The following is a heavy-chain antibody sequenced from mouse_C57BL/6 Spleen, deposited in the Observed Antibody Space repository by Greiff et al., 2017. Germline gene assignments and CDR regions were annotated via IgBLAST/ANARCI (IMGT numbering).Heavy chain of an antibody. V-gene: IGHV1-52*01. CDR2: IDPSDSET. Sequence: QVQLQQPGAELVRPGSSVKLSCKASGYTFTSYWMHWVKQRPIQGLEWIGNIDPSDSETHYNQKFKDKATLTVDKSSSTAYMQLSSLTSEDSAVYYGARSDYYGSGPYYFDYWGQGTTLTVSS. CDR1: GYTFTSYW. J-gene: IGHJ2*01. D-gene: IGHD1-1*01. CDR3: ARSDYYGSGPYYFDY.